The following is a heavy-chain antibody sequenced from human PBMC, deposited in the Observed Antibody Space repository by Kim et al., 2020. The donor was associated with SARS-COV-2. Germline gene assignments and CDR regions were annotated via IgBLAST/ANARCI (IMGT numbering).Heavy chain of an antibody. CDR1: GFTFSSYG. D-gene: IGHD3-9*01. J-gene: IGHJ4*02. CDR2: ISYDGSNK. Sequence: GGSLRLSCAASGFTFSSYGMHWVRQAPGKGLEWVAVISYDGSNKYYADSVKGRFTISRDNSKNTLYLQMNSLRAEDTAVYYCAKVSPCGSTSCYFGSRSYYDILTGYYRDDYWGQGTLVTVSS. CDR3: AKVSPCGSTSCYFGSRSYYDILTGYYRDDY. V-gene: IGHV3-30*18.